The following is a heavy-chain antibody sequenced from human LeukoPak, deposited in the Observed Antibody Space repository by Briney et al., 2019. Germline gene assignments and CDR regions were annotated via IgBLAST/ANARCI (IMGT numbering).Heavy chain of an antibody. CDR2: ISWNSGSI. CDR3: AKDKAPLYSGYDWDLDF. J-gene: IGHJ4*02. Sequence: PGGSLRLSCAASGFTFHQYAIHWVRQVPGKGLEWVSGISWNSGSIGYADSVRGRFTISRDKAKNSVYLQMNSLRAEDTALYYCAKDKAPLYSGYDWDLDFWGQGTLVIVSS. V-gene: IGHV3-9*01. D-gene: IGHD5-12*01. CDR1: GFTFHQYA.